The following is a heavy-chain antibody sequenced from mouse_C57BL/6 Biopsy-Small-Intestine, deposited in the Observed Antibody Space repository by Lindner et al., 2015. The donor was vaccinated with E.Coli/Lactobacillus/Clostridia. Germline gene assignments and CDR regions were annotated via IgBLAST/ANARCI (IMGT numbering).Heavy chain of an antibody. V-gene: IGHV1-61*01. J-gene: IGHJ3*01. Sequence: SVKVSCKISGHTFSTYGISWVRQAPGQGLEWMGWTSAYNGDTHYAQTLQGRVTITIDTSTKTGHMEMRSLRSDDTAVYYCGETPDDLWSGYSLEYWGQGTLVIVS. CDR2: TSAYNGDT. CDR1: GHTFSTYG. D-gene: IGHD1-3*01. CDR3: GETPDDLWSGYSLEY.